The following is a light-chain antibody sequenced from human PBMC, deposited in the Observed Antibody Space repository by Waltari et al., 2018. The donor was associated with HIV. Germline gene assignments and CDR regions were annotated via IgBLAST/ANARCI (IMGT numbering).Light chain of an antibody. CDR3: CAYAGPTGLSEV. CDR2: DVG. CDR1: SRDLGAYNY. J-gene: IGLJ2*01. V-gene: IGLV2-23*02. Sequence: QSALPQPASVSGSPGQSITISCPGTSRDLGAYNYVSWSQQHPGKAPKPIIYDVGTRPSGVSDRFSGSKSGNTASLTISGLQSEDEADYHCCAYAGPTGLSEVFGGGTKLTVL.